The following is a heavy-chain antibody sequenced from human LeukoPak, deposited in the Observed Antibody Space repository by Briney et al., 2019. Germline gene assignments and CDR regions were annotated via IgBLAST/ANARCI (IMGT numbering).Heavy chain of an antibody. D-gene: IGHD6-13*01. CDR3: ATSFGPVIAAAGTGAD. CDR1: GFTFSSYE. CDR2: ISGSGSST. J-gene: IGHJ4*02. Sequence: PGGSLRLSCAASGFTFSSYEMNWVRQAPGKGLEWVSVISGSGSSTYYADSVKGRFTISRDNSKNTLYLQMNSLRAEDTAVYYCATSFGPVIAAAGTGADWGQGTLVTVSS. V-gene: IGHV3-23*01.